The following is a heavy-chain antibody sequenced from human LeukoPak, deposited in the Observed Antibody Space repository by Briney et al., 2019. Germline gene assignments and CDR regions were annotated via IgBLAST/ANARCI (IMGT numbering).Heavy chain of an antibody. V-gene: IGHV1-2*02. CDR3: ARGVFGVVPGDY. D-gene: IGHD3-3*01. CDR2: INPNSGGT. Sequence: ASVKVSCKASGYTFTGYYMHWVRQAAGQGLEWMGWINPNSGGTNYAQKFQGRVTMTRDTSISTAYMELSRLRSDDTVVYYCARGVFGVVPGDYWGQGTLVTVSS. J-gene: IGHJ4*02. CDR1: GYTFTGYY.